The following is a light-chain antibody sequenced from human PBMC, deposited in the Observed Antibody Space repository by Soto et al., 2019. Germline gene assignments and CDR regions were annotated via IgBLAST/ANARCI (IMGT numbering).Light chain of an antibody. J-gene: IGLJ2*01. CDR1: SSDVGGYNY. CDR2: EVN. Sequence: QSALTQPASVSGSPGQSITISCTGTSSDVGGYNYVSWYQQHPGKAPKVMIYEVNNRPSGVSNRFSGSKTGNTASLTISGLQPEDEADYYCSSYATSSVVFGGGTQLTVL. CDR3: SSYATSSVV. V-gene: IGLV2-14*01.